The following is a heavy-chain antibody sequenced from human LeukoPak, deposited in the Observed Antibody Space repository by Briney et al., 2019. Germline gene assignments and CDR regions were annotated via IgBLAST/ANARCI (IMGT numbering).Heavy chain of an antibody. CDR3: TPHWITMVRGVTDY. D-gene: IGHD3-10*01. V-gene: IGHV3-23*01. CDR1: GFTFSSYG. Sequence: GGSLRLSCAASGFTFSSYGMSWVRQAPGKGLEWVSAMSGDGATTYYADSVKGRFTISRDDSKNTLYLRMNSLKTEDTAVYYCTPHWITMVRGVTDYWGQGTLVTVSP. J-gene: IGHJ4*02. CDR2: MSGDGATT.